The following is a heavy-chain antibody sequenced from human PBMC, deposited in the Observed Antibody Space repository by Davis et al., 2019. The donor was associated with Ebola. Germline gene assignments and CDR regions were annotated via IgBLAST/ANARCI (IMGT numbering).Heavy chain of an antibody. V-gene: IGHV3-7*03. CDR3: AKAATLTYYYGMDV. CDR1: GFTFSSYW. D-gene: IGHD5-12*01. Sequence: GESLKISCAASGFTFSSYWMSWVRQAPGKGLEWVANIKQDGSEKYYVDSVKGRFTISRDNSKNSLYLQMNSLRTEDTALYYCAKAATLTYYYGMDVWGQGTTVTVSS. J-gene: IGHJ6*02. CDR2: IKQDGSEK.